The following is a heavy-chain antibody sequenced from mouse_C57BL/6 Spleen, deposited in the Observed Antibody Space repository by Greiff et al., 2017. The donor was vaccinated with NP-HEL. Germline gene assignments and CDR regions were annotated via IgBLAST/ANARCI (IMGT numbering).Heavy chain of an antibody. D-gene: IGHD1-1*01. CDR3: ARGHYYASRDYFDV. J-gene: IGHJ1*03. Sequence: VQLQESGAELVKPGASVKMSCKASGYTFTTYPIEWMKQNHGKSLEWIGNFHPYNDDTKYNEKFKGKATLTVDKSSSTVYLELSRLPSDDSAFYFCARGHYYASRDYFDVWGTGTTVTVSS. CDR2: FHPYNDDT. CDR1: GYTFTTYP. V-gene: IGHV1-47*01.